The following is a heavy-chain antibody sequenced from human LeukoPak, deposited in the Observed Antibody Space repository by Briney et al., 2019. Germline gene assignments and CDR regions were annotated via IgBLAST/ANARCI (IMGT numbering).Heavy chain of an antibody. Sequence: KPGGSLRLSCAASGFTFSSYNMNWVRQAPGKGLEWVSSITSSSSYIYYADSVKGRFTISRDNAKNSLYLQMDSLRVEDTAEYYCARDPYSGNYGAYYYYMGVWGKGTTVTVSS. D-gene: IGHD1-26*01. CDR1: GFTFSSYN. J-gene: IGHJ6*03. CDR2: ITSSSSYI. V-gene: IGHV3-21*06. CDR3: ARDPYSGNYGAYYYYMGV.